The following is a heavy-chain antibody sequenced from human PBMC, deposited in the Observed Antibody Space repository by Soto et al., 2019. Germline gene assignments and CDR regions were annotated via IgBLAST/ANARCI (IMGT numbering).Heavy chain of an antibody. V-gene: IGHV1-46*01. CDR1: GDTFTDYY. CDR2: VNPSGGHA. CDR3: ARGGHVVVVTAAVDY. D-gene: IGHD2-21*02. J-gene: IGHJ4*02. Sequence: QVQLMQSGAEVKKPGASVKVSCKASGDTFTDYYIHWVRQAPGQGLEWMGTVNPSGGHATYAQQFLGRVTMTRDTSTSTLYMELTSLTSDDTAVYYCARGGHVVVVTAAVDYWGQGTLVTVSS.